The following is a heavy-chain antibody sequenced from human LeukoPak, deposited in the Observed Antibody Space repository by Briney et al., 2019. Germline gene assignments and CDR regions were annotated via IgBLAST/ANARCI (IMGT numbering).Heavy chain of an antibody. Sequence: GGSLRLSCAASGFTFSSYSMNWVRQAPGKGLEWVSSISSSSSYIYYADSVKGRFTISRDNAKNSLYLQMNSLRAEDTAVYYCARDGLKDYYDSSGYDWGQGTLVTASS. D-gene: IGHD3-22*01. V-gene: IGHV3-21*01. CDR3: ARDGLKDYYDSSGYD. CDR2: ISSSSSYI. J-gene: IGHJ4*02. CDR1: GFTFSSYS.